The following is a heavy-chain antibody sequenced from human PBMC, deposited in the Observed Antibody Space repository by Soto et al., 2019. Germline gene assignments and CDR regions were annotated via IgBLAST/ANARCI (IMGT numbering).Heavy chain of an antibody. CDR1: GFTFSSYA. J-gene: IGHJ4*02. CDR2: ISGSAGST. Sequence: EVQLLESGGDFVRPGGSLRLSCEASGFTFSSYAMNWVRQAPGKGLEWVSGISGSAGSTYHADSVKGRFIVSRDNSMNTLFLQMNSLRAEDTAVYHCAKEGPDYWGQGTLVTVSS. CDR3: AKEGPDY. V-gene: IGHV3-23*01.